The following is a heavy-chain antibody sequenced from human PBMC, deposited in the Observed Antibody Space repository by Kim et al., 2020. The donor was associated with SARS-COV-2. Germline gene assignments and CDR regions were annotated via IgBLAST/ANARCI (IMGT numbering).Heavy chain of an antibody. Sequence: SETLSLTCTVSGGSVSSGSYYWSWIRQPPGKGLEWIGYIYYSGSTNYNPSLESRVTISVDTSKNQFSLKLSSVTAADTAVYYCASGYDSSGYYGEGAFDIWGQGTMVTVSS. CDR3: ASGYDSSGYYGEGAFDI. D-gene: IGHD3-22*01. J-gene: IGHJ3*02. V-gene: IGHV4-61*01. CDR2: IYYSGST. CDR1: GGSVSSGSYY.